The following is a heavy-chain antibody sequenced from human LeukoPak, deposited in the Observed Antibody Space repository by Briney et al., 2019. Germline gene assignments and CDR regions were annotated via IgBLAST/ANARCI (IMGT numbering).Heavy chain of an antibody. J-gene: IGHJ5*02. CDR2: INHSGST. CDR1: GGSFSGYY. Sequence: SETLSLTCAVYGGSFSGYYWSWIRQPPGKGLEWIGEINHSGSTNYNPSLKSRVTISVDTSKNQFSLKLSSVTAADTAVYYCARGSVIRNVLRYFDWLQDWFDPWGQGTLVTVSS. D-gene: IGHD3-9*01. CDR3: ARGSVIRNVLRYFDWLQDWFDP. V-gene: IGHV4-34*01.